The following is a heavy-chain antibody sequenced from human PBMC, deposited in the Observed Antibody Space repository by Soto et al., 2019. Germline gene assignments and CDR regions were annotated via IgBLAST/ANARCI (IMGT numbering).Heavy chain of an antibody. V-gene: IGHV4-39*01. D-gene: IGHD2-15*01. CDR2: MFYSGLT. J-gene: IGHJ6*02. CDR1: GYSVTSSDYY. Sequence: SETLSLTCSVSGYSVTSSDYYWAWIRQPPGKGLEWIGSMFYSGLTYYNPSLKSRVTLSVDTSKNQFSVRLNSVTAADTAVYYCAPTTVSLSGPYGIHVWGQGTTVTVSS. CDR3: APTTVSLSGPYGIHV.